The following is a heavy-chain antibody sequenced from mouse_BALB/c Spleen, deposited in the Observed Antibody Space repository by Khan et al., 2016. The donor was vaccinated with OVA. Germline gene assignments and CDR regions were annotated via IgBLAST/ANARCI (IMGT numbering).Heavy chain of an antibody. V-gene: IGHV1-7*01. D-gene: IGHD1-1*02. CDR1: GFTFTTYW. Sequence: QVQLKVSGAELAKPGASVKMSCTASGFTFTTYWVHWVKQRPGQGLEWIGYINPSTGYTEYNQKIKDKATLTADESSSTAYMQLNSLTSENSAVYDYASRGLYGSFAIWGQGTLVTVSA. J-gene: IGHJ3*01. CDR3: ASRGLYGSFAI. CDR2: INPSTGYT.